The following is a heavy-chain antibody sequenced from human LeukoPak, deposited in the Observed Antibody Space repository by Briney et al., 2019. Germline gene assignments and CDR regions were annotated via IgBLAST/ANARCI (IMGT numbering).Heavy chain of an antibody. CDR1: GFTFSSYS. CDR3: ARCSTGLVRYFDY. Sequence: PGGSLRLSCAASGFTFSSYSMNWVRQAPGKGLEWVSYISSSSTIYYADSVKGRFTISRDNAKYSLYLQMNSLRAEDTAVYYCARCSTGLVRYFDYWGQGTLVTVSS. V-gene: IGHV3-48*01. J-gene: IGHJ4*02. D-gene: IGHD6-19*01. CDR2: ISSSSTI.